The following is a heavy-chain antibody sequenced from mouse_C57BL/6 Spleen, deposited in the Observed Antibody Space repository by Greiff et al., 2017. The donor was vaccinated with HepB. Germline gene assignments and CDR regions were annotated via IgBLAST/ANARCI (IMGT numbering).Heavy chain of an antibody. V-gene: IGHV1-54*01. J-gene: IGHJ2*01. CDR2: INPGSGGT. CDR3: ARRDRGEEVDY. D-gene: IGHD2-14*01. CDR1: GYAFTNYL. Sequence: VQLQQSGAELVRPGTSVKVSCKASGYAFTNYLIEWVKQRPGQGLEWIGVINPGSGGTNYNEKFKGKATLTADKSSSTAYMQLSSLTSEDSAVYFCARRDRGEEVDYWGQGTTLTVSS.